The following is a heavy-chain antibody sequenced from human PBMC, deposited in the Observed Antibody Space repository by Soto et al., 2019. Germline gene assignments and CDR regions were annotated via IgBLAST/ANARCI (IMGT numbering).Heavy chain of an antibody. Sequence: SETLSLTCDVYGGSFSRYYWNWIRQPPGKGLEWLGEINHSGSTNYNPSLESRVTISLDTSKTQFSLKLTSVTAADTAVYYCARGEGRLVGTWFDPWGQGTLVTVSS. CDR3: ARGEGRLVGTWFDP. CDR2: INHSGST. D-gene: IGHD5-12*01. V-gene: IGHV4-34*01. J-gene: IGHJ5*02. CDR1: GGSFSRYY.